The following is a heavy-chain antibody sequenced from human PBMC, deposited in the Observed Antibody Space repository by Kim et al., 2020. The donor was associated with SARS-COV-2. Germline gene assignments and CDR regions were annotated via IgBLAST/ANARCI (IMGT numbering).Heavy chain of an antibody. V-gene: IGHV3-15*01. CDR3: TTDQRDGYNEYYFDY. J-gene: IGHJ4*02. CDR1: GFTFSNAW. Sequence: GGSLRLSCAASGFTFSNAWMSWVRQAPGKGLEWVGRIKSKTDGGTTDYAAPVKGRFTISRDDSKNTLYLQMNSLKTEDTAVYYCTTDQRDGYNEYYFDYWGQGTLVTVSS. CDR2: IKSKTDGGTT. D-gene: IGHD5-12*01.